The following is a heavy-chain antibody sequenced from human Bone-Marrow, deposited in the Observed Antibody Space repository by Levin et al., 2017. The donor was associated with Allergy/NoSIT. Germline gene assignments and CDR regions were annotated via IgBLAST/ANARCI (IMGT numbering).Heavy chain of an antibody. V-gene: IGHV3-30*18. CDR1: GFDFSTHT. D-gene: IGHD4-17*01. CDR3: VKDRGGYGDYVGRALED. Sequence: TGGSLRLSCAASGFDFSTHTMHWVRQAPGKGLEWVAVISHDGSNTFYADSVKGRFIISRDNSKNTVHLQINSLRVEDSALFYCVKDRGGYGDYVGRALEDWGQGTLVSVSS. J-gene: IGHJ4*02. CDR2: ISHDGSNT.